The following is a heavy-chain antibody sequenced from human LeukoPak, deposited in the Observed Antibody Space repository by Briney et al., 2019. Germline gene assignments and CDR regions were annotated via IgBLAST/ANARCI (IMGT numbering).Heavy chain of an antibody. V-gene: IGHV3-23*01. CDR1: GYTFNKYA. CDR3: ARLDYFDSSDYGDY. CDR2: ISGSGGST. D-gene: IGHD3-22*01. Sequence: GGSLRLSCAASGYTFNKYAMSWARHAPGKGLEWVSDISGSGGSTYYTDSVTGRFTISRDNSKNTLYLQMNTLRAEDTPLYYCARLDYFDSSDYGDYWGQGTLVTVSS. J-gene: IGHJ4*02.